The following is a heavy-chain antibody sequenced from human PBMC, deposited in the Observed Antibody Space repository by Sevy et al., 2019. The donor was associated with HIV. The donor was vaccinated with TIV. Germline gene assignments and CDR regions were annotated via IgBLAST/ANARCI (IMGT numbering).Heavy chain of an antibody. J-gene: IGHJ4*02. Sequence: GGSLRLSCAASGFTFSANWMNWVRQAPGKGLEWVANIKADGSDKHYVDSVEGRFTISRDNANKLLFLQMNSLRVEDTAVYYCAHETFGRFESWGQGTLVTVSS. D-gene: IGHD3-16*01. V-gene: IGHV3-7*01. CDR2: IKADGSDK. CDR1: GFTFSANW. CDR3: AHETFGRFES.